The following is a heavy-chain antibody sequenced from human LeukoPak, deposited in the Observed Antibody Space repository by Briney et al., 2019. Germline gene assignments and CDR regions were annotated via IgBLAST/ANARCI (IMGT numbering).Heavy chain of an antibody. D-gene: IGHD6-19*01. CDR1: GFTFSNYA. CDR3: AREKQWQAKEDF. CDR2: IAYVDDST. Sequence: PGGSLRLSCAASGFTFSNYAMSWVRQAPGKGLEWVSAIAYVDDSTYYANSVKGRFTISRDNSKSTVYLQMNSLTVGDTAVYYYAREKQWQAKEDFWGQGTLVTVSS. V-gene: IGHV3-23*01. J-gene: IGHJ4*02.